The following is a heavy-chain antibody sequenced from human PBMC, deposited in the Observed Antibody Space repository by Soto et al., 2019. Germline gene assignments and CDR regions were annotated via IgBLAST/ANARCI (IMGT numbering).Heavy chain of an antibody. CDR1: GYTFTGYY. D-gene: IGHD3-9*01. Sequence: QVQLVQSGAEVKKPGASVKVSCKASGYTFTGYYMHWVRQAPGQGLEWMGWINPNSGGTNYAQKFQGWVTMTRDTSISTAYMELRRLRSDDTAVYYCARSNGSYYDILTCSPPNNWFDPWGQGTLVTVSS. CDR3: ARSNGSYYDILTCSPPNNWFDP. CDR2: INPNSGGT. J-gene: IGHJ5*02. V-gene: IGHV1-2*04.